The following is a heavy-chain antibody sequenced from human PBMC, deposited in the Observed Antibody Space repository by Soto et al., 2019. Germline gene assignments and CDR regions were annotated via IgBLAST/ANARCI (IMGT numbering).Heavy chain of an antibody. Sequence: PGESLKISCKGSGYSFTSYWIGWVRQMPGKGLEWMGIIYPGDSDTRYSPSFRGQVTISADKSTSTAYLQWSNLKASDTATYYCAREDTSGYYFYDYWGQGTQVTVSS. CDR1: GYSFTSYW. CDR3: AREDTSGYYFYDY. D-gene: IGHD3-22*01. V-gene: IGHV5-51*01. J-gene: IGHJ4*02. CDR2: IYPGDSDT.